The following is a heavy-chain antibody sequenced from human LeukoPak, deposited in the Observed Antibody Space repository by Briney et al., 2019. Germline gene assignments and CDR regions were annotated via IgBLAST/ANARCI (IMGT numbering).Heavy chain of an antibody. CDR3: ARAPRGELEY. Sequence: GGSLRLSCAASGFTFSSYWMHWVRQAPGKGLVWVSRIYSDGSSTTYAGSVKGRFTISRDNAKNTLYLQMNSLRAEDTAMYYCARAPRGELEYWGQGTLVTVSS. CDR1: GFTFSSYW. D-gene: IGHD1-26*01. V-gene: IGHV3-74*01. CDR2: IYSDGSST. J-gene: IGHJ4*02.